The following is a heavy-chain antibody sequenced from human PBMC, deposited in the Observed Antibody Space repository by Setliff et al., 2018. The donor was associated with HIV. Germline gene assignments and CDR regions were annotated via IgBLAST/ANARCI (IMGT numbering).Heavy chain of an antibody. CDR1: GFTFSGYA. CDR2: ISGSGGST. Sequence: PGGSLRLSCATSGFTFSGYAMSWVRQAPGKGLEWVSAISGSGGSTYSADSVKGRFTISRDNSKNTLYLQMNSLRAEDTAVYYCARDRDTTIWYFDLWGQGTMVTVSS. J-gene: IGHJ3*01. D-gene: IGHD5-12*01. V-gene: IGHV3-23*01. CDR3: ARDRDTTIWYFDL.